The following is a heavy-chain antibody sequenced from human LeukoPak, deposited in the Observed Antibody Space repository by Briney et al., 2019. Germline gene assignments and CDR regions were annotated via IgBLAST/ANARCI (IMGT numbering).Heavy chain of an antibody. CDR2: IYHSGST. Sequence: SETLSLTCTVSGYSISSGYYWGWIRQPPGKGLEWIGSIYHSGSTYYNPSLKSRVTISVDTSKNQFSLKLSSVTAADTAMYYCVRQIADGGDYWGQGTLVTVSS. V-gene: IGHV4-38-2*02. CDR3: VRQIADGGDY. CDR1: GYSISSGYY. J-gene: IGHJ4*02. D-gene: IGHD6-13*01.